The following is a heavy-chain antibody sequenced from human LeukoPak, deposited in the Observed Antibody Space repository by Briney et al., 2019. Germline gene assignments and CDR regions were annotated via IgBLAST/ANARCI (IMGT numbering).Heavy chain of an antibody. Sequence: PSETLSLTCTVSGCSISSSSYYWGWIRQPPGKGLEWIGSIYYSGSTYYNPSLKSRITISVDTSKNQFSLKLSSVTAADTAVYYCAGLYGDYADYWGQGTLVTVSS. J-gene: IGHJ4*02. V-gene: IGHV4-39*01. CDR1: GCSISSSSYY. CDR3: AGLYGDYADY. CDR2: IYYSGST. D-gene: IGHD4-17*01.